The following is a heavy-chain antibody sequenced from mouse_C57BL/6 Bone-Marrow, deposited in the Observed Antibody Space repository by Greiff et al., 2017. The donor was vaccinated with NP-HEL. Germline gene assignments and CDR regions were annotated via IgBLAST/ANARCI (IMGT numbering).Heavy chain of an antibody. CDR1: GYTFTSYW. D-gene: IGHD2-4*01. CDR3: TGLRRSWFAY. V-gene: IGHV1-5*01. Sequence: EVQLQQSGTVRGWPGASVKMSCKTSGYTFTSYWMHWVKQRPGQGLEWIGAIYPGNSDTSYNQKFKGKTKLTAVRAASNAYIELSRLTSEDTAIYYCTGLRRSWFAYWGQGTLVTVSA. J-gene: IGHJ3*01. CDR2: IYPGNSDT.